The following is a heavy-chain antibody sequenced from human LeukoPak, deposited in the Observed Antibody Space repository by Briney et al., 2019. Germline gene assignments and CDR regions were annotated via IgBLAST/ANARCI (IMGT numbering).Heavy chain of an antibody. J-gene: IGHJ4*02. CDR2: IIPILGIA. Sequence: SVRVSCKASGGTFSSYTISWVRQAPGQGLEWMGRIIPILGIANYAQKFQGRVTITADKSTSTAYMELSSLRSEDTAVYYCAREGTAMASWGFDYWGQGTLVTVSS. D-gene: IGHD5-18*01. V-gene: IGHV1-69*04. CDR1: GGTFSSYT. CDR3: AREGTAMASWGFDY.